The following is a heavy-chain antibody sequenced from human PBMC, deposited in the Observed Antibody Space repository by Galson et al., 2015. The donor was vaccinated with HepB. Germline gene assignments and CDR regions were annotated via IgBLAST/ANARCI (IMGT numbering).Heavy chain of an antibody. CDR3: SRARGDYYNSGPAF. V-gene: IGHV3-30*04. Sequence: SLRHPCAASGFFFSSYAMHWARQAPGQGLEWLAVICYDGGHKDHADSGNGRFTISRDNSNNTLFLEVKNLRPEDTAIYYCSRARGDYYNSGPAFWGRGTLVTVST. CDR2: ICYDGGHK. J-gene: IGHJ4*02. CDR1: GFFFSSYA. D-gene: IGHD3-10*01.